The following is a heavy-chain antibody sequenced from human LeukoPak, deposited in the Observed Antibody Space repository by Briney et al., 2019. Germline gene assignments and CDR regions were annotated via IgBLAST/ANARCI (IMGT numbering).Heavy chain of an antibody. CDR1: GGSISSSSYY. CDR2: IYYSGCT. D-gene: IGHD6-6*01. Sequence: PSETLSLTCTVSGGSISSSSYYWGWIRQPPGKGLEWIGSIYYSGCTYYNPSLKSRVTISVDTSKNQFSLKLSSVTAADTAVYYCARTSIAASFDYWGQGTLVTVSS. V-gene: IGHV4-39*01. J-gene: IGHJ4*02. CDR3: ARTSIAASFDY.